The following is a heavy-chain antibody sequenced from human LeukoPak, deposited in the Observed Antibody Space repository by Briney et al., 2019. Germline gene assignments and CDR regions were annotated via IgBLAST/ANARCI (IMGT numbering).Heavy chain of an antibody. CDR2: FDPEDGET. CDR3: ATDNRYCGSTSCYNY. Sequence: GASVKVSCKVSGYTLTELSMHWVRQAPGKGLEWMGGFDPEDGETIYAQKFQGRVTMTEDTSTDTAYMELSSLGSEDTAVYYCATDNRYCGSTSCYNYWGQGTLVTVSS. D-gene: IGHD2-2*02. V-gene: IGHV1-24*01. CDR1: GYTLTELS. J-gene: IGHJ4*02.